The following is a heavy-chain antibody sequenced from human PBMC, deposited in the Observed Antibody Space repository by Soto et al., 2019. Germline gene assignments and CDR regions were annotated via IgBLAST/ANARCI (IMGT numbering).Heavy chain of an antibody. CDR1: GGSFSGYY. J-gene: IGHJ6*02. CDR3: AGGRGKQQLGRTYYYYGMDV. V-gene: IGHV4-34*01. CDR2: IIHSGST. Sequence: SETLSLTCAVYGGSFSGYYWSWIRQPPGKGLEWIGEIIHSGSTNYNPSLKSRVTISVDTSKNQFSLKLNSVTAADTGVYYCAGGRGKQQLGRTYYYYGMDVWGQGTTVTVSS. D-gene: IGHD6-13*01.